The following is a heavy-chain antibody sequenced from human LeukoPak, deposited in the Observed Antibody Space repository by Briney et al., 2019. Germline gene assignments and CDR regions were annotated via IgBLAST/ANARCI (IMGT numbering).Heavy chain of an antibody. V-gene: IGHV3-74*01. CDR3: ARDINWGQVDY. D-gene: IGHD7-27*01. CDR2: INGDGSAT. CDR1: GFNFSGHW. J-gene: IGHJ4*02. Sequence: GGSLRLSCAASGFNFSGHWMYWLRHAPGKGLAWVSRINGDGSATNYAGSMKGRFTISRDNAKNILYLQMNSLREDDTAVYYCARDINWGQVDYWGQGTLVTVSS.